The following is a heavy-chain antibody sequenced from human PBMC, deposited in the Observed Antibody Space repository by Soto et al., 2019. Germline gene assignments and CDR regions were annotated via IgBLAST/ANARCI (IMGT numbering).Heavy chain of an antibody. CDR1: GYSFTSYW. Sequence: GASLKISCNGSGYSFTSYWISWVRQMPGKGLEWMGRIDPSDSYTNYSPSFQGHVTISADKSISTAYLQWSSLKASDTAMYYCTWQESNRDYWGQGTLVTVSS. J-gene: IGHJ4*02. CDR3: TWQESNRDY. CDR2: IDPSDSYT. V-gene: IGHV5-10-1*01.